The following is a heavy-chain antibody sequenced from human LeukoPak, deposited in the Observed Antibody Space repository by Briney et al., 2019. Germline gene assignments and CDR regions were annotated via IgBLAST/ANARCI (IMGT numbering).Heavy chain of an antibody. CDR3: ASRIAAALYYYYYYGMDV. J-gene: IGHJ6*02. Sequence: PGGSLRLSCAASGFTFSSYAMSWVRQAPGKGLEWVSAISGSGGSTYYADSVKGRFTISRDNSKNTLYLQMNSLRAEDTAVYYCASRIAAALYYYYYYGMDVWGQGTTVTVSS. CDR1: GFTFSSYA. V-gene: IGHV3-23*01. CDR2: ISGSGGST. D-gene: IGHD6-13*01.